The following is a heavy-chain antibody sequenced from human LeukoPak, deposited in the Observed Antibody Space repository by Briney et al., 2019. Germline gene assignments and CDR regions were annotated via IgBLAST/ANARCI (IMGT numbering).Heavy chain of an antibody. CDR1: GFSFSTYA. D-gene: IGHD3-22*01. CDR3: AKSKNYYGPFDY. J-gene: IGHJ4*02. V-gene: IGHV3-23*01. Sequence: GGSLRLSCAASGFSFSTYAMSWVRQAPGKGLEWVSGIRGSGASTYHADSVKGRFTISRDNSKNTLYLQMNSLRAEDTAIYYCAKSKNYYGPFDYWGQGTLVTVSS. CDR2: IRGSGAST.